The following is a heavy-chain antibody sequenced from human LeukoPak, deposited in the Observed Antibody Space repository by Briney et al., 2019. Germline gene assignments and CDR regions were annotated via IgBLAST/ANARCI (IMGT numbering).Heavy chain of an antibody. V-gene: IGHV4-61*02. J-gene: IGHJ4*02. CDR1: GGSISSSSYY. D-gene: IGHD3-10*01. CDR3: ARDSGFGELGF. CDR2: IYTSGST. Sequence: SETLSLTCTVSGGSISSSSYYWSWIRQPAGKGLEWIGRIYTSGSTNYNPSLKSRVTISVDTSKNQFSLKLSSVTAADTAVYYCARDSGFGELGFWGQGTLVTVSS.